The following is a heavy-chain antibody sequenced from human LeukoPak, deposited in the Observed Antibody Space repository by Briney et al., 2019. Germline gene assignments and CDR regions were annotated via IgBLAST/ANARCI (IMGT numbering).Heavy chain of an antibody. V-gene: IGHV4-34*01. J-gene: IGHJ4*02. CDR1: GGSFSGYY. Sequence: SETLSLTCAVYGGSFSGYYWSWIRQPPGKGLEWIGEINHSGSTNYNPSLKSRVTISVDTSKNQFSLKLSSVTAADTAVYYCARDRAYYDSSGYFDYWGQGTLVTVSS. D-gene: IGHD3-22*01. CDR2: INHSGST. CDR3: ARDRAYYDSSGYFDY.